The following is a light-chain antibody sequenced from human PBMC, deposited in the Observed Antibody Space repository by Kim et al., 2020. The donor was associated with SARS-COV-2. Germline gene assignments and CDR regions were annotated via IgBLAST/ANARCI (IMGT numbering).Light chain of an antibody. J-gene: IGLJ3*02. Sequence: PDNLTCTLARGHSDFLVAWHQQNTGRATRYRMKLVDTGTYKGGSGVPDRFSGSSSVADRYRTISNLQSEDEADYYCETWDSNTRVFGGGTKVTVL. CDR3: ETWDSNTRV. CDR1: RGHSDFL. V-gene: IGLV4-60*03. CDR2: LVDTGTY.